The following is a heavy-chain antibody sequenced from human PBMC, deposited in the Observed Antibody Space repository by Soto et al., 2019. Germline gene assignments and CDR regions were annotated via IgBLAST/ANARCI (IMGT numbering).Heavy chain of an antibody. D-gene: IGHD2-15*01. J-gene: IGHJ4*02. CDR2: IYYSGST. CDR3: ASHRAGLPTPFDY. CDR1: GGSVSSGSYY. V-gene: IGHV4-61*01. Sequence: PQQTWSLTCTGSGGSVSSGSYYLSRIRQPPGKGLEWIGYIYYSGSTNYNPSLKSRVTISVDTSKSQFSLKLSSVTAADTAVFYCASHRAGLPTPFDYWGQVTLVTVS.